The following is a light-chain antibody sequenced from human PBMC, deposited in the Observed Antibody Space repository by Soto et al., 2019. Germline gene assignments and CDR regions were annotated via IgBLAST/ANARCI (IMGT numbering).Light chain of an antibody. Sequence: DIQMTQSPSSLSASVGDRVTITCQASQDISNYLNWYQQKPGKAPKLLIYDASNLETGVPSRFSGSGSGTDFTFTISSLQPEDIATYYGLLHDNLLSITFGQGTRLEIK. CDR2: DAS. CDR1: QDISNY. CDR3: LLHDNLLSIT. V-gene: IGKV1-33*01. J-gene: IGKJ5*01.